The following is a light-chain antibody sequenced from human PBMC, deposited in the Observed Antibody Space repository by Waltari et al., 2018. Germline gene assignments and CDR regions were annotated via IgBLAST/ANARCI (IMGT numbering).Light chain of an antibody. CDR1: QSISTW. J-gene: IGKJ4*01. CDR3: QQYNSYPLT. V-gene: IGKV1-5*03. Sequence: DIQMTQSPSTLSASVGDRVTITCRASQSISTWLAWYQQKPGTAPNLLIYKASSLESGVTSRFSGSGSGTEFTLTISSLQPDDFATYYCQQYNSYPLTFGGGTKVEIK. CDR2: KAS.